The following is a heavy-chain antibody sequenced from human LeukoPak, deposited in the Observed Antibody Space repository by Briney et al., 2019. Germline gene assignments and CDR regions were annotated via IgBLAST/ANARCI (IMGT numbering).Heavy chain of an antibody. D-gene: IGHD1-14*01. CDR2: INGSGGST. J-gene: IGHJ4*02. CDR3: AKPARTDYTDY. Sequence: GGTLRLSCAASGFTFSSYAMNWVRQAPGKGLEWVSGINGSGGSTYYAGSVKGRFTISRDNSKNTLYLQMNSLRAEDTAVYYCAKPARTDYTDYWGQGTLVTGSS. V-gene: IGHV3-23*01. CDR1: GFTFSSYA.